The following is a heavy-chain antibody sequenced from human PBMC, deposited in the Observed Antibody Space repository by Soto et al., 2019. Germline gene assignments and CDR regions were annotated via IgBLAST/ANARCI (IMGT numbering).Heavy chain of an antibody. CDR1: GGTFSSYA. J-gene: IGHJ4*02. Sequence: QVQLVQSGAEVKKHGSSVKVSCKTSGGTFSSYAINWVRQVPGQGLEWMGGLIPVFVTINYAKKFQDRVKITADESTSTVYMELNSLRSEDTAVYFCAAKSGFPYYFDHWGQGTPVTVSS. CDR2: LIPVFVTI. D-gene: IGHD3-3*01. CDR3: AAKSGFPYYFDH. V-gene: IGHV1-69*01.